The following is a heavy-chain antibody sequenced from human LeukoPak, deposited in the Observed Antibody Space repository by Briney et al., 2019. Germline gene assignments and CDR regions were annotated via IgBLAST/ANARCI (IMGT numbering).Heavy chain of an antibody. CDR1: GFTFSSYG. CDR2: IRYDGSNK. Sequence: SGGSLRLSCAATGFTFSSYGMHWVRKAPGKGLEWVAFIRYDGSNKYYADSVKGRFTISRDNSKNTLYLQMNSLRAEDTAVYYCAKPNGITIFGVVTPFDYWGQGTLVTVSS. V-gene: IGHV3-30*02. J-gene: IGHJ4*02. CDR3: AKPNGITIFGVVTPFDY. D-gene: IGHD3-3*01.